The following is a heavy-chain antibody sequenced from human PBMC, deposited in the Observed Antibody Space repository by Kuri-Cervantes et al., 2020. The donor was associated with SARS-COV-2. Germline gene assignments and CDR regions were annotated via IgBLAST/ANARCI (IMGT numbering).Heavy chain of an antibody. Sequence: ASVKVSCKASGYTFTTYAIHWVRQAPGQRLEWMGWINSANGNTKYSQKFQGRVTITADKSTSTAYMELSSLRSEDTAVYYCARLRLGELSLSDDYYYYGMDVWGQGTTVTVSS. CDR3: ARLRLGELSLSDDYYYYGMDV. CDR1: GYTFTTYA. J-gene: IGHJ6*02. D-gene: IGHD3-16*02. CDR2: INSANGNT. V-gene: IGHV1-3*01.